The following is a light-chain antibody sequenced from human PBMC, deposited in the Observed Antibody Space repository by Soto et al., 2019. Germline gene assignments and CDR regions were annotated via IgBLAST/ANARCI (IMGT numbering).Light chain of an antibody. CDR3: QQYYRYPLT. CDR2: DVS. Sequence: DIQMTQSPSTLSASVGDRVTITCRASQSFSTWLAWYQQKPGRAPNLLIYDVSNLESGVPSRFSGSGSGTEVTLTISSLQPDDFASYYCQQYYRYPLTFGGGTTVEIK. V-gene: IGKV1-5*01. CDR1: QSFSTW. J-gene: IGKJ4*01.